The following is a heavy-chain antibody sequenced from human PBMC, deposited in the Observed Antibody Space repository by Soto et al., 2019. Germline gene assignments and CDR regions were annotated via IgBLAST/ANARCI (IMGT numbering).Heavy chain of an antibody. Sequence: GSRRLSCAASGCTFSSYAMSWVRQAPGKGPEWVSGISGSGGSTDYADSVKGRFTISRDNAKNTLYLQMNSLRAEDTAVYYCARAGDYDFWSGYSHAFDIWGQGTMVTVSS. CDR3: ARAGDYDFWSGYSHAFDI. CDR1: GCTFSSYA. D-gene: IGHD3-3*01. CDR2: ISGSGGST. J-gene: IGHJ3*02. V-gene: IGHV3-23*01.